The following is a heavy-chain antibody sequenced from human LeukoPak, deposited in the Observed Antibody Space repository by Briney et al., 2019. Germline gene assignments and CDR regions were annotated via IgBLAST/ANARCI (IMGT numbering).Heavy chain of an antibody. Sequence: EASVKVSCKASGYTFTSYGISWVRQAPGQGLEWMGWISAYSGNTNYAQKLQGRVTMTTDTSTSTAYMELRSLRSDDTAVYYCARDHLRYCSSTSCSCFDYWGQGTLVTVSS. CDR1: GYTFTSYG. D-gene: IGHD2-2*01. J-gene: IGHJ4*02. CDR3: ARDHLRYCSSTSCSCFDY. V-gene: IGHV1-18*01. CDR2: ISAYSGNT.